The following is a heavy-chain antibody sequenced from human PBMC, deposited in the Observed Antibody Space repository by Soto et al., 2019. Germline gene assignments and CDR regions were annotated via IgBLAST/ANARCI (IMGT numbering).Heavy chain of an antibody. J-gene: IGHJ6*02. D-gene: IGHD2-15*01. CDR2: IIPIFGTA. Sequence: QVQLVQSGAEVKKPGSSVKVSCKSSGGTFSTYAISWVRQAPGQGLEWMGGIIPIFGTANYAQKFQGRVTMTADESTNTAYMELISLRFEDTAVYYCAGDGMVVATGSRTWHYYYGMDVWGQGTTVTVSS. V-gene: IGHV1-69*12. CDR1: GGTFSTYA. CDR3: AGDGMVVATGSRTWHYYYGMDV.